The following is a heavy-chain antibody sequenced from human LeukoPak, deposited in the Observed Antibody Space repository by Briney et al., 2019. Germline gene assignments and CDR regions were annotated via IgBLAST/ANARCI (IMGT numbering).Heavy chain of an antibody. CDR3: ATDRWRGKVYSGYDIDAFDI. V-gene: IGHV1-24*01. J-gene: IGHJ3*02. Sequence: ASVKVSCKVSGYTLTELSMHWVRQAPGKGLEWMGGFDPEDGETIYAQKFQGRVTMTEDTSTDTAYMELSGLRSEDTAVYYCATDRWRGKVYSGYDIDAFDIWGQGTMVTVSS. CDR1: GYTLTELS. CDR2: FDPEDGET. D-gene: IGHD5-12*01.